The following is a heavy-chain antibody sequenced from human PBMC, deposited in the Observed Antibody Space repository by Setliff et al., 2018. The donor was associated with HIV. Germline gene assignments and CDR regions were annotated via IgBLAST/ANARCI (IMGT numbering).Heavy chain of an antibody. J-gene: IGHJ6*03. CDR1: GNSISSGYY. Sequence: SETLSLTCVVSGNSISSGYYWGWVRQPPGKGLEWIGSIYHTGSTYYNPSLKGRVTISVDTSKNQFSLKLSSVTAADTAVYYCASEAWTSYRSSSGYYYYYMDVWGKG. V-gene: IGHV4-38-2*01. CDR3: ASEAWTSYRSSSGYYYYYMDV. CDR2: IYHTGST. D-gene: IGHD6-6*01.